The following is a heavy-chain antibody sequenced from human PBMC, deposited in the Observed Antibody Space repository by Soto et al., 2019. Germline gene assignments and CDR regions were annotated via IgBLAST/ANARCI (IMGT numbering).Heavy chain of an antibody. Sequence: GGSLRLSCSASGFTFSSYAMHWVRQAPGKGLEYVSAISSNGGSTYYADSVKGRFTISRDNSKNTLYLQMSSLRAEDTAVYYCHLLRSGYLGAFDIWGQGTMVTVSS. CDR3: HLLRSGYLGAFDI. CDR2: ISSNGGST. V-gene: IGHV3-64D*08. CDR1: GFTFSSYA. D-gene: IGHD3-22*01. J-gene: IGHJ3*02.